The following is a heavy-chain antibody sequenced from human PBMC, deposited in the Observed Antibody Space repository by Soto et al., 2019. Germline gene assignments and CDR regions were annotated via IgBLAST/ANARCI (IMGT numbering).Heavy chain of an antibody. CDR2: IIPIFGTA. Sequence: ASVKVSCKASGGTFSSYAISWVRQAPGQGLEWMGGIIPIFGTANYAQKFQGRVTITADKSTSTAYMELSSLRSEDTAVYYCASPGAARYYYYGMDVWGQGTTVTVSS. V-gene: IGHV1-69*06. J-gene: IGHJ6*02. CDR1: GGTFSSYA. D-gene: IGHD6-13*01. CDR3: ASPGAARYYYYGMDV.